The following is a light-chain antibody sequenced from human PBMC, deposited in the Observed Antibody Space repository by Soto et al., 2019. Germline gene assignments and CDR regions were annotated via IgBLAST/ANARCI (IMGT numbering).Light chain of an antibody. CDR1: QSINTW. V-gene: IGKV1-5*03. CDR3: QQYNSYWT. Sequence: DIQMTQSPSTLSASVGDRVTITCRASQSINTWLAWYQQRPGKAPKLLLYKASSLESGVPSRFSGSGSGTEVTLTISSLQPDDFATYYRQQYNSYWTFGPGTKVEIK. CDR2: KAS. J-gene: IGKJ1*01.